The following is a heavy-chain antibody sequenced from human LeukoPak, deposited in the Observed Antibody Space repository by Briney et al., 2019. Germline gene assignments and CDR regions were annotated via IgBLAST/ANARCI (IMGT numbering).Heavy chain of an antibody. D-gene: IGHD2-15*01. Sequence: PGGSLRLSCAASGFTFSSYGMHWARQAPGKGLEWVAFVRFDGSHKNYADSVKGRFTISRDNSKNTLYLQMNSLRAEDTAVYYCARDRAVVVAALDYYYYYMDVWGKGTTVTVS. CDR1: GFTFSSYG. CDR3: ARDRAVVVAALDYYYYYMDV. J-gene: IGHJ6*03. CDR2: VRFDGSHK. V-gene: IGHV3-30*02.